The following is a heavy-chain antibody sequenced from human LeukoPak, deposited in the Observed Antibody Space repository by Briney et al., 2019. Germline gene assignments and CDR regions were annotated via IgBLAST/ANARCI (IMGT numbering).Heavy chain of an antibody. CDR3: ARAGADGSGSYYNDHYYYYMDV. J-gene: IGHJ6*03. CDR1: GYTFTSYY. Sequence: ASVKVSCKASGYTFTSYYMHWVRQAPGQGLEWMGIINPSGGSTSYAQKFQGRVTMTRDTSTSTVYMELSSLRSEDTAVYYRARAGADGSGSYYNDHYYYYMDVWGKGTTVTISS. D-gene: IGHD3-10*01. CDR2: INPSGGST. V-gene: IGHV1-46*01.